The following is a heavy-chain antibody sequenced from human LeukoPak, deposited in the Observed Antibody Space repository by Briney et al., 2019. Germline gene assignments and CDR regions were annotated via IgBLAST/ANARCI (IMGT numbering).Heavy chain of an antibody. CDR3: ARVAGSSSWDYYYYYYIDV. V-gene: IGHV4-61*02. Sequence: SETLSLTCTVSGGSISSSSYSWSWIRQPPEKGLEWIGRIYTSGSTNYNPSLKSRVTISVDTSKNQFSLKLSSVSAADTAVYYCARVAGSSSWDYYYYYYIDVWGKGTTVTVSS. CDR2: IYTSGST. CDR1: GGSISSSSYS. D-gene: IGHD6-13*01. J-gene: IGHJ6*03.